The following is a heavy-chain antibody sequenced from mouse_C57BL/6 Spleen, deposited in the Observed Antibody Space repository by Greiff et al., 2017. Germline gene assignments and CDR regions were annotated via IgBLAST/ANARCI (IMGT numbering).Heavy chain of an antibody. CDR2: IDPETGGT. V-gene: IGHV1-15*01. CDR1: GYTFTDYE. J-gene: IGHJ1*03. Sequence: QVHVKQSGAELVRPGASVTLSCKASGYTFTDYEMHWVKQTPVHGLEWIGAIDPETGGTAYNQKFKGKAILTADKSSSTAYMELRSLTSEDSAVYYCTREENYYGSSYGYFDVWGTGTTVTVSS. CDR3: TREENYYGSSYGYFDV. D-gene: IGHD1-1*01.